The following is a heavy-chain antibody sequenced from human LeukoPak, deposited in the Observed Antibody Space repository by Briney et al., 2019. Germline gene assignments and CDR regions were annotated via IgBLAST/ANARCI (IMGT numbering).Heavy chain of an antibody. Sequence: GGSLRLSCAASGFTFSSYSMNWVRQALGKGLQWVSAISGDAIYTYYLDSVKGRFTTSRDNSKNTLFLQMNSLRADDTAVYYCAKNYGTSRPFYDYWGQGIVVTVSS. CDR1: GFTFSSYS. D-gene: IGHD4-17*01. J-gene: IGHJ4*02. CDR3: AKNYGTSRPFYDY. CDR2: ISGDAIYT. V-gene: IGHV3-23*01.